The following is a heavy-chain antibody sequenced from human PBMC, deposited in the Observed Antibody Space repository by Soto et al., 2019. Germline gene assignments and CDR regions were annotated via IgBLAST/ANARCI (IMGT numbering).Heavy chain of an antibody. CDR2: IIPIFGTA. D-gene: IGHD6-19*01. CDR3: ASSSGIEYNWFDP. CDR1: GGTFSSYA. Sequence: SVKVSCKASGGTFSSYAISWVRQAPGQGLEWMGGIIPIFGTANYAQKFQGRVTITADESTSTAYMELSSLRSEDTAVYYCASSSGIEYNWFDPWGQGTLVTVSS. J-gene: IGHJ5*02. V-gene: IGHV1-69*13.